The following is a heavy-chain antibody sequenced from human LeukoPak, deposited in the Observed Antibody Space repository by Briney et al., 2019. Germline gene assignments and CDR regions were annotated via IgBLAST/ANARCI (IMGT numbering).Heavy chain of an antibody. CDR2: ISYDATNK. D-gene: IGHD3-9*01. J-gene: IGHJ3*02. V-gene: IGHV3-30*04. CDR1: GFIFSDYA. Sequence: GRPLRLSSAASGFIFSDYAMHWARQAPGKGLEWVAVISYDATNKYYADSVKGRFTISRDNSKNTLYLQMNSLRAEDTAVYYCAKGPIYDILTGWRKTHNAFDIWGQGTMVTVSS. CDR3: AKGPIYDILTGWRKTHNAFDI.